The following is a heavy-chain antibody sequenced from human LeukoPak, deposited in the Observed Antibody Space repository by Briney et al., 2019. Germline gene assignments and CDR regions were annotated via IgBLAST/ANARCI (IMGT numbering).Heavy chain of an antibody. CDR1: GGSIGTYY. CDR3: ARAPTAYCLSTNCQPYFDY. J-gene: IGHJ4*02. D-gene: IGHD2-2*01. Sequence: PSETLSLTCTVSGGSIGTYYWSWLRQPAGKGLEWIGRIYTGGSTNYNPSLECRVTMSIHTSKNQFSLKLSSVTAADTAVYYCARAPTAYCLSTNCQPYFDYWSQGTLVTVSS. V-gene: IGHV4-4*07. CDR2: IYTGGST.